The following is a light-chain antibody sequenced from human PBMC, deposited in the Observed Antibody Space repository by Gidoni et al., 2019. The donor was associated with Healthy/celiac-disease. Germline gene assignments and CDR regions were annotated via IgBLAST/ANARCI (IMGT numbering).Light chain of an antibody. CDR3: QQSYSTSRT. CDR2: AAS. Sequence: DDQMTPSPSSLSASVGDRVTITCRASQSISSYLNWYQQKPGKAPKLLIYAASSLQSGVPSRFSGSGSGTDFTLTISSLQPEDFATYYCQQSYSTSRTFGQGTKVEIK. CDR1: QSISSY. V-gene: IGKV1-39*01. J-gene: IGKJ1*01.